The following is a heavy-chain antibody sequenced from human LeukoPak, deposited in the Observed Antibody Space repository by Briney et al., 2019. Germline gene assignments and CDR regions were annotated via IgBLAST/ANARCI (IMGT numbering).Heavy chain of an antibody. Sequence: KPGGSLRLSCLTSGFTLSTNAMSWVRQAPGKGLEWVGRIRSNSDGGTIDYAAPVKGRFTLSRDDSKTTLYLQMNSLQTEDTAVYYCATDFYDSTWGQGTLVTVSS. V-gene: IGHV3-15*01. D-gene: IGHD3-22*01. CDR2: IRSNSDGGTI. CDR3: ATDFYDST. J-gene: IGHJ5*02. CDR1: GFTLSTNA.